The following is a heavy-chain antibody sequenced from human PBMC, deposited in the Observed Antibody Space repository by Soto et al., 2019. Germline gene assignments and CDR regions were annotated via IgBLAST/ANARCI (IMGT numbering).Heavy chain of an antibody. CDR2: VYYTGST. Sequence: PSETLSLTCTVSGASIRSTDYYWSWIRQAPGKGLEWIGYVYYTGSTYYNPSLMSRLTISVDTSKNQFSLKLTSVTAAETAVYYCVRTARQGAVAPHWFDRWGHGTQVTVPS. D-gene: IGHD2-21*02. V-gene: IGHV4-30-4*01. CDR1: GASIRSTDYY. J-gene: IGHJ5*02. CDR3: VRTARQGAVAPHWFDR.